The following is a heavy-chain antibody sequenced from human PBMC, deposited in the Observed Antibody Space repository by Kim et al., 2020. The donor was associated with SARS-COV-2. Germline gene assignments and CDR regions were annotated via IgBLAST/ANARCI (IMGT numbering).Heavy chain of an antibody. V-gene: IGHV4-31*02. Sequence: GSTYYNPSLKSRVTISVDTSKNQFSLKLSSVTAADTAVYYCASSQYYFDYWGQGTLVTVSS. J-gene: IGHJ4*02. CDR2: GST. CDR3: ASSQYYFDY.